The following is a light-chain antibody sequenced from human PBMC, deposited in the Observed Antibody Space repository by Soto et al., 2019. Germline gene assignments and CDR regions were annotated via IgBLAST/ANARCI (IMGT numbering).Light chain of an antibody. CDR1: QSVSSSY. CDR2: GAS. J-gene: IGKJ1*01. CDR3: QQYGSSPTWT. Sequence: SVXTQAPGTLSLSPGERATLSCRASQSVSSSYLAWYQQKPGQAPRLLIYGASSRATGIPDRFSGSGSGTDFTLTISRLEPEDFAVYYCQQYGSSPTWTFGQGTK. V-gene: IGKV3-20*01.